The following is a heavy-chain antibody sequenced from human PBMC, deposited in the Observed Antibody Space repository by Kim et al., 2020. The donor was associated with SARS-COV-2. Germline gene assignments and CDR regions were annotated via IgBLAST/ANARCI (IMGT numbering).Heavy chain of an antibody. J-gene: IGHJ6*02. D-gene: IGHD1-26*01. V-gene: IGHV1-69*13. Sequence: SVKVSCKASGGTFSSYAISWVRQAPGQGLEWMGGIIPIFGTANYAQKFQGRVTITADESTSTAYMELSSLRSEDTAVYYCARVRIEESYAYYYYGMDVWGQGTTVTVSS. CDR1: GGTFSSYA. CDR2: IIPIFGTA. CDR3: ARVRIEESYAYYYYGMDV.